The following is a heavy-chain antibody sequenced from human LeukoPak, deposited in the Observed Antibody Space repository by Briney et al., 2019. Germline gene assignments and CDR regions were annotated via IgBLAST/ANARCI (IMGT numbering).Heavy chain of an antibody. Sequence: KPAETLSLTCAVYGGSFSGYYWSWIRQPPGKGLEWIGEINHSGSTNYNPSLKSRVTISVDTTKNQSSLKLSSVTAAETAVYYCARGRNYYGSGSYSVKYWGKGTLVTASS. CDR3: ARGRNYYGSGSYSVKY. CDR1: GGSFSGYY. J-gene: IGHJ4*02. V-gene: IGHV4-34*01. CDR2: INHSGST. D-gene: IGHD3-10*01.